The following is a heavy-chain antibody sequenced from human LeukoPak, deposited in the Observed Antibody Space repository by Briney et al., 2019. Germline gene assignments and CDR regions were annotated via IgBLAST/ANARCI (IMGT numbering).Heavy chain of an antibody. Sequence: PGGSLRLSCEASGFIFSNYWMHWVRHAPGKGLAWVSRINTDGSSTSYADSVKGRFTISRDNARNTLYLQMNSLRAEDTAVYYCARDSGYDYYFDYWGQGTLVTVSS. CDR2: INTDGSST. D-gene: IGHD5-12*01. J-gene: IGHJ4*02. V-gene: IGHV3-74*01. CDR3: ARDSGYDYYFDY. CDR1: GFIFSNYW.